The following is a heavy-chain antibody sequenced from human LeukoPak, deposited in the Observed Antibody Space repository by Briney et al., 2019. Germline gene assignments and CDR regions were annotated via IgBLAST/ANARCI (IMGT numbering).Heavy chain of an antibody. V-gene: IGHV1-2*06. CDR1: GYTFTGYY. D-gene: IGHD3-10*01. J-gene: IGHJ5*02. CDR3: ARGRYGSGSYYNPNYNWFDP. Sequence: ASVKVSCKASGYTFTGYYMHWVRQAPGQGLEWMGRINPNSGGTNYAQKFQGRVTMTRDTSISTAYMELSRLRSDDTAVYYCARGRYGSGSYYNPNYNWFDPWGQGTLVTVSP. CDR2: INPNSGGT.